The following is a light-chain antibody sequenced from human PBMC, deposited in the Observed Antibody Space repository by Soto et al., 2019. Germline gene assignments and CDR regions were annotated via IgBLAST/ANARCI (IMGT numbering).Light chain of an antibody. Sequence: EIVMTQSPATLSVSPRERATLSCRASQSVSSNLAWYQQKPGQAPRFLIYGASTRATGIPARFSGSGSGTDFTLTISRLEPEDFAVYYCQQYGSSRWTFGQGTKVDIK. CDR2: GAS. CDR3: QQYGSSRWT. V-gene: IGKV3-15*01. CDR1: QSVSSN. J-gene: IGKJ1*01.